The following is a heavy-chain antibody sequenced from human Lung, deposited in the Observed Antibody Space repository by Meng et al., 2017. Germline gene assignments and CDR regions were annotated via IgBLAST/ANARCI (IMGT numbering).Heavy chain of an antibody. V-gene: IGHV7-4-1*02. CDR3: ARDGYPVLGGVSAFDY. D-gene: IGHD3-16*01. Sequence: QVQLVQSGSELKKPGASVKISCEASGYTFNAFAMNWVRQAPGHGLDWLGWINPNTGNPTYARGFTGRFVFSLDTSVSTAYLEISSLKAEDTAMYYCARDGYPVLGGVSAFDYWGHGTLVTVSS. CDR2: INPNTGNP. J-gene: IGHJ4*01. CDR1: GYTFNAFA.